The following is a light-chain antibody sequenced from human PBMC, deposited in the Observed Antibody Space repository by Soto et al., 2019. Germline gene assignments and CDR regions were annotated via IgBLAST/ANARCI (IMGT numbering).Light chain of an antibody. V-gene: IGKV1-5*01. CDR1: PSISVY. J-gene: IGKJ2*01. CDR2: GGS. Sequence: DIQMTQSPSTLSASVGDRVTITCRASPSISVYLAWYQQRPREAPKLLIYGGSSFESGVPSRFSGSGSGTEFTLTISSLQPADFATYYCHHDATSSPTFGQGTKLEI. CDR3: HHDATSSPT.